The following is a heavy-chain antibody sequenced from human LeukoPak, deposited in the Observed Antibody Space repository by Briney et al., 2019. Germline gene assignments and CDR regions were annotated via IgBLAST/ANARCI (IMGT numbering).Heavy chain of an antibody. CDR1: GFSFSSYG. V-gene: IGHV3-33*01. Sequence: GGSLRHSSSASGFSFSSYGMYWVRQAPGKGLQWVAVIWNDGSHQYYADSEKGRFTISRDNSRNTMYLQMNRLRVEDTAVYYCARDAAEYGDSHFAWWGHGTLGVVSS. CDR2: IWNDGSHQ. J-gene: IGHJ4*03. D-gene: IGHD4-17*01. CDR3: ARDAAEYGDSHFAW.